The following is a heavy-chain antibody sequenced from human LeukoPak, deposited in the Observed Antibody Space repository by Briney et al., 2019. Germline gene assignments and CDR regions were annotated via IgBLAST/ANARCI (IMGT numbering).Heavy chain of an antibody. CDR2: IGVSGGTT. J-gene: IGHJ4*02. V-gene: IGHV3-23*01. CDR3: SPLGSGVDY. CDR1: GFIFYNYA. D-gene: IGHD6-19*01. Sequence: GGSLRLSCAASGFIFYNYAMSWVRQAPGKGLEWDSVIGVSGGTTYYADSVKGRFTISRDNSKNTLYLEINSLRAEDTAVYYCSPLGSGVDYWGQGTLVTVTS.